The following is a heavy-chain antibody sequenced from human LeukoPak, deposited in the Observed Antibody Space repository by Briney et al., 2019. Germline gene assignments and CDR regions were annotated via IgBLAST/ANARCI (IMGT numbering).Heavy chain of an antibody. CDR1: GGSISSGGYS. Sequence: QTLSLTCAVSGGSISSGGYSWSWIRQPPGKGLEWIARIDWDDDKYYSTSLKTRLTISKDTSKNQVVLTMTNMDPVDTATYYCARDLSFFDYWGQGTLVTVSS. V-gene: IGHV2-70*10. CDR3: ARDLSFFDY. D-gene: IGHD2-15*01. CDR2: IDWDDDK. J-gene: IGHJ4*02.